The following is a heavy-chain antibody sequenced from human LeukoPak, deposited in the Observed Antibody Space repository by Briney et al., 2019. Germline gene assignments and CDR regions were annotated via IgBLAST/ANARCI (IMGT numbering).Heavy chain of an antibody. J-gene: IGHJ4*02. D-gene: IGHD5-24*01. Sequence: AASVKVSCKASGYTFTSYAMNWVRQAPGQGLEWMGWINTNTGNPTYAQGFTGRFVFSMDTSVSTAYLQISSLKAEDTAVYYCASDSDGNFDYWGQGTLVTVSS. CDR2: INTNTGNP. CDR1: GYTFTSYA. V-gene: IGHV7-4-1*02. CDR3: ASDSDGNFDY.